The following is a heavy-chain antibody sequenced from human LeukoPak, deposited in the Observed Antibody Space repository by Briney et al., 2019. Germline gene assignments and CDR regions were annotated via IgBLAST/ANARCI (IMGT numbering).Heavy chain of an antibody. D-gene: IGHD3-10*01. CDR3: ARGFGQLWFGELLHYDY. CDR2: INSDGSST. V-gene: IGHV3-74*01. Sequence: GGSLRLSCAASGFTFSSYWMHWVRQAPGKGLVWVSRINSDGSSTSYADSVKGRFNISRDNAKNTLYLQMNSLRAEDTAVYYCARGFGQLWFGELLHYDYWGQGTLVTVSS. CDR1: GFTFSSYW. J-gene: IGHJ4*02.